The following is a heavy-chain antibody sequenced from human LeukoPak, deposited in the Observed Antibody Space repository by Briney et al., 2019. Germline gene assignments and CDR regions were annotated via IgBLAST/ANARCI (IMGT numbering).Heavy chain of an antibody. CDR1: GFAVRSNY. D-gene: IGHD3-16*01. V-gene: IGHV3-53*01. CDR2: MHSGGRK. CDR3: ARDQVLRGSYRTYYYGMDV. J-gene: IGHJ6*04. Sequence: GGSLRLSCAASGFAVRSNYMSWVRQPPGKGLEWVSVMHSGGRKYYSDSVKGRFNISRDNLKNPLSLQMDSLRGEDTAVYYCARDQVLRGSYRTYYYGMDVWGKGTTVTVSS.